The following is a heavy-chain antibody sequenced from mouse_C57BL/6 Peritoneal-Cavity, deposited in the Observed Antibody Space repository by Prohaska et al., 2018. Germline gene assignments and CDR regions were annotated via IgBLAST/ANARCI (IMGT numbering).Heavy chain of an antibody. V-gene: IGHV12-3*01. CDR2: ITHSGET. J-gene: IGHJ1*03. Sequence: IWIRQSPGKPLEWMGYITHSGETFYNPSLQSPISSTRETSKNQFFLQLNSVTTEDTAMYYCAGDRWGYWYFDVWGTGTTVTVSS. CDR3: AGDRWGYWYFDV.